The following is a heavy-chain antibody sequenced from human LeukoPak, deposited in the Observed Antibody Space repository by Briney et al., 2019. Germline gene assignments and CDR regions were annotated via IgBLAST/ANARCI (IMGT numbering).Heavy chain of an antibody. CDR2: IDPSDSYT. D-gene: IGHD3-10*01. V-gene: IGHV5-10-1*01. CDR3: ARQMGYGSGSYYMVY. J-gene: IGHJ4*02. CDR1: GYSFTSYW. Sequence: TGESLKISCKGSGYSFTSYWISWVRQMPGKGLEWMGRIDPSDSYTNYSPSFQGHATISADKSISTAYLQWSSLKASDTAVYYCARQMGYGSGSYYMVYWGQGTLVTVSS.